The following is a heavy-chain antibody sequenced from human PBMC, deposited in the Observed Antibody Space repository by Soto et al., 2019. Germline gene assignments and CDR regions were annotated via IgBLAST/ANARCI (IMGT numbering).Heavy chain of an antibody. V-gene: IGHV2-5*02. J-gene: IGHJ5*02. D-gene: IGHD3-3*01. CDR1: GFSLSTSGVG. CDR3: AHRLEVGGPSTIFGVDWFDP. CDR2: IYWDDDK. Sequence: QITLKESGPPLVKPTQTLTLTCTFSGFSLSTSGVGVGWIRQPPGKALEWLALIYWDDDKRYSPSLKSRLTITKDTSKNQVVLTMTNMDPVDTATYYCAHRLEVGGPSTIFGVDWFDPWGQGTLVTVSS.